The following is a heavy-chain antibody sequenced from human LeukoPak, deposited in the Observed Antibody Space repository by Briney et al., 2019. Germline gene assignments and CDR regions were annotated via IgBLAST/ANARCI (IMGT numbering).Heavy chain of an antibody. J-gene: IGHJ3*02. V-gene: IGHV3-30*03. CDR3: ARGGRREMATMRIKRHHAFDI. D-gene: IGHD5-24*01. CDR1: GFTFSSYG. CDR2: ISYDGSNK. Sequence: GGSLRLSCAASGFTFSSYGMHWVRQAPGKGLEWVAVISYDGSNKYYADSVKGRFTISRDNSKNTLYLQMNSLRAEDTAVYYCARGGRREMATMRIKRHHAFDIWGQGTMVTVSS.